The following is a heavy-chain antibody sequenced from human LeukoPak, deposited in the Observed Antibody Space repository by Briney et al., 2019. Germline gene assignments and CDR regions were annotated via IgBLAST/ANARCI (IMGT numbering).Heavy chain of an antibody. V-gene: IGHV4-38-2*01. CDR2: IYHSGST. CDR1: GYSISSGYY. D-gene: IGHD3-3*01. Sequence: PSETLSLICAVSGYSISSGYYWGWIRQPPGKGLEWIGSIYHSGSTYYNPSLKSRVTISVDTSKNQFSLKLGSVTAADTAVYYCARGREEWFVYWGQGTLVTVSS. J-gene: IGHJ4*02. CDR3: ARGREEWFVY.